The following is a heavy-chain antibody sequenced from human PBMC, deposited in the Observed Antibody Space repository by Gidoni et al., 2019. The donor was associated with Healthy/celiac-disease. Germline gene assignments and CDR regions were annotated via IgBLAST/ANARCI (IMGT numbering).Heavy chain of an antibody. D-gene: IGHD3-22*01. CDR2: ISAYNGNT. CDR1: GYTFTSYG. J-gene: IGHJ4*02. Sequence: QVQLVQSGDEVQKPGASVKVSCKASGYTFTSYGISWVRQAPGKGLEWMGWISAYNGNTNYAKKLQGRVTMTTDTATSTAYMELRSLRSDDTAVYYCARTRVVITPRDYFDYWGQGTLVTVSS. CDR3: ARTRVVITPRDYFDY. V-gene: IGHV1-18*01.